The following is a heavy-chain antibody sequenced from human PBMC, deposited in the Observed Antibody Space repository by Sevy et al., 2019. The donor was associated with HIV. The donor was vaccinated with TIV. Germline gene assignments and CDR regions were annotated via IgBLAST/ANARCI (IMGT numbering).Heavy chain of an antibody. D-gene: IGHD6-19*01. CDR2: IIPIFGTA. J-gene: IGHJ3*02. CDR1: GGTFSSYA. Sequence: ASVKVSCKASGGTFSSYAISWVRQAPGQGLEWMGGIIPIFGTANYAQKFQGRVTITADESTSTAYMELSSLRSEDTAVYYCASTIAVAGNGNAFDIWGQGTMVTVSS. CDR3: ASTIAVAGNGNAFDI. V-gene: IGHV1-69*13.